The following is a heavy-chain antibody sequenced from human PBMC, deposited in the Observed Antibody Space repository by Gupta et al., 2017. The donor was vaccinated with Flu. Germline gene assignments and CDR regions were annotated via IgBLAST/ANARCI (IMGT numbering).Heavy chain of an antibody. CDR3: ARDPILGVGNWFDP. Sequence: IHWVRQAPGQGLEWMGRINPNSGGTDYSQRFQGRITMTRDTAISTAYMELSSLRSDDTAMYYCARDPILGVGNWFDPWGQGTLVTISS. V-gene: IGHV1-2*06. D-gene: IGHD3-3*01. J-gene: IGHJ5*02. CDR2: INPNSGGT.